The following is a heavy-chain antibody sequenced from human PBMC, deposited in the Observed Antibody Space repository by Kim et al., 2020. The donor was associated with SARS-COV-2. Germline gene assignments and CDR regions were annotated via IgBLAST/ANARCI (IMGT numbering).Heavy chain of an antibody. V-gene: IGHV1-45*02. J-gene: IGHJ4*02. CDR3: ATQEVTRITGTGGLDY. CDR2: ITPFNGNT. D-gene: IGHD1-7*01. Sequence: SVKVSCKASGYTFTYRYLHWVRQAPGQALEWMGWITPFNGNTNYAQKFQDRVTITRDRSMSTAYMELSSLRSEDTAMYYCATQEVTRITGTGGLDYWGQGTLVTVSS. CDR1: GYTFTYRY.